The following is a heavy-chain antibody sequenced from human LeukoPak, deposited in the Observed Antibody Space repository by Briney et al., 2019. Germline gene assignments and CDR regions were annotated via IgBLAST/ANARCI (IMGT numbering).Heavy chain of an antibody. CDR1: GGSIKGYH. CDR3: ARRNDFHI. J-gene: IGHJ3*02. Sequence: SETLSLTCTVSGGSIKGYHWSWIRQPPGKGLEWIGYIYSNEATEYKPSLTSRVTISADTSKNQFSLKLTSVSAADTAIYYCARRNDFHIWGQGTMVTVSS. CDR2: IYSNEAT. V-gene: IGHV4-4*08.